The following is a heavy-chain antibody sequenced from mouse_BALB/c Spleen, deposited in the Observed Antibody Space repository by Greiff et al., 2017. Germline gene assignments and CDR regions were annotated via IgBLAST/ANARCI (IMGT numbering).Heavy chain of an antibody. D-gene: IGHD1-1*01. Sequence: VMLVESGPGLVAPSQSLSITCTVSGFSLTSYGVHWVRQPPGKGLEWLGVIWAGGSTNYNSALMSRLSISKDNSKSQVFLKMNSLQTDDTAMYYCARDLGYGSSYVGWFAYWGQGTLVTVSA. V-gene: IGHV2-9*02. CDR2: IWAGGST. J-gene: IGHJ3*01. CDR3: ARDLGYGSSYVGWFAY. CDR1: GFSLTSYG.